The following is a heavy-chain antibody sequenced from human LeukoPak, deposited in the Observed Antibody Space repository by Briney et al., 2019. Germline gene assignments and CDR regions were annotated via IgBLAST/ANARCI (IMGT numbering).Heavy chain of an antibody. CDR1: GFTVSSNY. D-gene: IGHD6-19*01. Sequence: GGSLRLSCATSGFTVSSNYMSWVRQAPGKGLEWVSVIYDSGTTYYADSVKGRFLIFRDTSKNTADLQMNSLRVEDTAVYYCAGRRSSGWYAYWGQGTLVTVSS. CDR3: AGRRSSGWYAY. V-gene: IGHV3-53*01. J-gene: IGHJ4*02. CDR2: IYDSGTT.